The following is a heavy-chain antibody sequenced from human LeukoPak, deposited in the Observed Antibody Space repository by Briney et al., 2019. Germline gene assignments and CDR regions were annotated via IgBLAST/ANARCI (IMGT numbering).Heavy chain of an antibody. Sequence: GGSLRLSCAASGFIFSSYSMNWVRQAPGKGLEWVSSISSSSSYIYYADSVKGRFTISRDNAKNSLYLQMNSLRAEDTAVYYCARDRVTMVRGVIIPNDYWGQGTLVTVSS. CDR1: GFIFSSYS. D-gene: IGHD3-10*01. V-gene: IGHV3-21*01. J-gene: IGHJ4*02. CDR2: ISSSSSYI. CDR3: ARDRVTMVRGVIIPNDY.